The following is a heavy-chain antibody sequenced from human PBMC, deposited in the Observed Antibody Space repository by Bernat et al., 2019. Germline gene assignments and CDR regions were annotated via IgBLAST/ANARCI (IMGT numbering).Heavy chain of an antibody. CDR3: AREGERGWGAFDI. D-gene: IGHD1-1*01. Sequence: QVQLVQSGAEVKKPGASVKVSCKASGYTFTGYYMHWVRQAPGQGLEWMGRINPNSGGTNYAQKFQGRVTMTRETSISTAYMELGRLRSDDTAVYYWAREGERGWGAFDIWGQGTMVTVSS. J-gene: IGHJ3*02. CDR1: GYTFTGYY. V-gene: IGHV1-2*06. CDR2: INPNSGGT.